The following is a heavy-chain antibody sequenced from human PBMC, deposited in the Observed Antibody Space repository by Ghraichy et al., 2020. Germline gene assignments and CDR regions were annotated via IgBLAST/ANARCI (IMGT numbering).Heavy chain of an antibody. Sequence: LSLTCAASGFTFSSFDIHWVRQAPGKGLEWVAVIWYGGINKYYADSVKGRFTISRDNSKNTLYLQMNSLRAEDTAVYYCARDGRFLEWLDMSYGMDVWGQGPRSPSP. V-gene: IGHV3-33*01. CDR1: GFTFSSFD. D-gene: IGHD3-3*01. CDR2: IWYGGINK. CDR3: ARDGRFLEWLDMSYGMDV. J-gene: IGHJ6*02.